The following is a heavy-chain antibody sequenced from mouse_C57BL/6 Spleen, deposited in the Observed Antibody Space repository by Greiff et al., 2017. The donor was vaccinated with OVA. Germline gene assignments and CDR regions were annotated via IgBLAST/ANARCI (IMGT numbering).Heavy chain of an antibody. CDR1: GFTFSSYT. Sequence: EVQLVESGGGLVKPGGSLKLSCAASGFTFSSYTMSWVRQTPEKRLEWVATISGGGGNTYYPDSVKGRFTISRDNAKNTLYLQMSSLRSEDTALYYCARQDWDYYAMDYWGQGTSVTVSS. CDR2: ISGGGGNT. J-gene: IGHJ4*01. D-gene: IGHD4-1*01. CDR3: ARQDWDYYAMDY. V-gene: IGHV5-9*01.